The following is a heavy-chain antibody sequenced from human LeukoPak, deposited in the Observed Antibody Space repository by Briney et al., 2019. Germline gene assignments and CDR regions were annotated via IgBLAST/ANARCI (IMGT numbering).Heavy chain of an antibody. CDR3: AREEPVYSSSSRTKRYYYYYYMDV. Sequence: GGSLRLSCAASGFTFSSYGMIWVRQAPGKGLEWVSFISSSSAYIYYADSVKGRFTISRDNARNSLYLQMNSLRAEDTAVYYCAREEPVYSSSSRTKRYYYYYYMDVWGKGTTVTVSS. D-gene: IGHD6-6*01. V-gene: IGHV3-21*01. J-gene: IGHJ6*03. CDR2: ISSSSAYI. CDR1: GFTFSSYG.